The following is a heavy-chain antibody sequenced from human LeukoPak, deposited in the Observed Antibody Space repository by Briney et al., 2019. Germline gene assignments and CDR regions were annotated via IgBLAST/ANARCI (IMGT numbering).Heavy chain of an antibody. CDR1: GFTFDDYA. V-gene: IGHV3-9*01. Sequence: GRSLRLSCAASGFTFDDYAMHWVRQAPGKGLEWVSGISWNSGSIGYADSVKGRFTISRDNAKNSLYLQMNSLRAEDTAVYYCARGSSGWYSWWGQGTLVTVSS. CDR3: ARGSSGWYSW. D-gene: IGHD6-19*01. CDR2: ISWNSGSI. J-gene: IGHJ4*02.